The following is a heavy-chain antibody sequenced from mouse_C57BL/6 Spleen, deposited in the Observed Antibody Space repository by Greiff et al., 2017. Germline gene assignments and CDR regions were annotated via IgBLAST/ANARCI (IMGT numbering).Heavy chain of an antibody. CDR2: IDPSDSYT. V-gene: IGHV1-59*01. CDR1: GYTFTSYW. Sequence: VQLQQPGAELVRPGTSVKLSCKASGYTFTSYWMHWVKQRPGQGLEWIGVIDPSDSYTNYNQKFKGKATLTVDTSSSTAYMQLSSLTSEDSAVYYCARLLEGYWGQGTTLTVSS. CDR3: ARLLEGY. D-gene: IGHD2-1*01. J-gene: IGHJ2*01.